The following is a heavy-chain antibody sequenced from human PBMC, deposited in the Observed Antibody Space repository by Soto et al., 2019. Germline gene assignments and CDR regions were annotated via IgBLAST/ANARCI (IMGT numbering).Heavy chain of an antibody. J-gene: IGHJ4*01. CDR3: ANIGDYGSRYFDY. D-gene: IGHD4-17*01. V-gene: IGHV3-66*01. CDR1: GFTDSSNY. CDR2: LYSGGST. Sequence: EVQLVESGGGLVQPGGSLRLSCAASGFTDSSNYMSWVRQAPGKGLEWVSVLYSGGSTYYADSVKGRFTISRDNSKNTLDLQINSRRAEDTAVYYCANIGDYGSRYFDYWGQGTLVTVSS.